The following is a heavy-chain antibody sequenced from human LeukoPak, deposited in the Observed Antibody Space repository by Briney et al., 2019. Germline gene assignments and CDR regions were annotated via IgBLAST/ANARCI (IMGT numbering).Heavy chain of an antibody. CDR2: IKQDGREK. J-gene: IGHJ4*02. V-gene: IGHV3-7*03. D-gene: IGHD6-19*01. CDR1: PGITFSYYW. Sequence: GGSLRLSCAASPGITFSYYWMNWVRQAPGKGLEWVSIIKQDGREKLYLDSVKGRFTISRDNVKSSVYLQINSLRAEDTAVYYCVGGIGWQPDYWGQGTLVTVSS. CDR3: VGGIGWQPDY.